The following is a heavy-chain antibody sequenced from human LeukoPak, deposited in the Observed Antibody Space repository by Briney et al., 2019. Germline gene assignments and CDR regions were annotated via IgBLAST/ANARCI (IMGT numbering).Heavy chain of an antibody. CDR2: ISGSGGST. J-gene: IGHJ3*02. D-gene: IGHD1-26*01. V-gene: IGHV3-23*01. Sequence: QTGGSLRLSCAASGFTFSSYAMSWVRQAPGKGLEWVSAISGSGGSTFYADSVKGRFTISRDNSKNTLYPQMNSLRAEDTAVYYCARGGSYLSAFDIWGQGTMVTVSS. CDR3: ARGGSYLSAFDI. CDR1: GFTFSSYA.